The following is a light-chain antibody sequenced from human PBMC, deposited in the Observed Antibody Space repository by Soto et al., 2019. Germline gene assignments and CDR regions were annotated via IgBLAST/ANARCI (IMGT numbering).Light chain of an antibody. Sequence: EFVLTQSPGTLSLSPGERATLSCRASQTVRNNYLAWYQQKPGQAPRLLIYDASSRATGIPDRFSGGGSGTDFTLTISRLEPDDFATYYYQQYNSYSRTFGQGTKVDIK. CDR2: DAS. CDR3: QQYNSYSRT. CDR1: QTVRNNY. V-gene: IGKV3-20*01. J-gene: IGKJ1*01.